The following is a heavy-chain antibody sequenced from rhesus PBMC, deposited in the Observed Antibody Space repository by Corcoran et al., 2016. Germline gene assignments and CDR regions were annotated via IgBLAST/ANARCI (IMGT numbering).Heavy chain of an antibody. CDR3: ARLKAGYYSTVNFDY. CDR1: GGSISDSYR. D-gene: IGHD2-8*01. V-gene: IGHV4S10*01. CDR2: IYDSSTST. Sequence: QVQLQESGPGVVKPSETLSLTCAVSGGSISDSYRWSWIRQPPGKGLEWIGYIYDSSTSTNTNPSLKSRVTISKDTSKNQFSLKLSSVTAADTAVYYCARLKAGYYSTVNFDYWGQGVLVTVSS. J-gene: IGHJ4*01.